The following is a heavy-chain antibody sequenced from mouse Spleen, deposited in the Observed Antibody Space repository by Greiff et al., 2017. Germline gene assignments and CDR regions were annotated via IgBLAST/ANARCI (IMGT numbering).Heavy chain of an antibody. J-gene: IGHJ4*01. CDR3: ARREGYRSYYAMDY. CDR1: GYAFSSYW. V-gene: IGHV1-80*01. D-gene: IGHD2-14*01. Sequence: VHLVESGAELVRPGSSVKISCKASGYAFSSYWMNWVKQRPGQGLEWIGQIYPGDGDTNYNGKFKGKATLTADKSSSTAYMQLSSLTSEDSAVYFCARREGYRSYYAMDYWGQGTSVTVSS. CDR2: IYPGDGDT.